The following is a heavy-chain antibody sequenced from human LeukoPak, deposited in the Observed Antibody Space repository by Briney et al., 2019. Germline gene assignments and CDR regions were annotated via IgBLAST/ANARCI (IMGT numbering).Heavy chain of an antibody. J-gene: IGHJ3*02. CDR2: ISGSGGST. V-gene: IGHV3-23*01. CDR3: ARDLPATAVTAPGAFDI. CDR1: GFTFSSYA. Sequence: GSLRLSCAASGFTFSSYAMSWVRQAPGKGLEWVSAISGSGGSTYYADSVEGRFTISRDNSKNTLFLQMNSLRAEDTAVYYCARDLPATAVTAPGAFDIWGQGTMVTVSS. D-gene: IGHD4-17*01.